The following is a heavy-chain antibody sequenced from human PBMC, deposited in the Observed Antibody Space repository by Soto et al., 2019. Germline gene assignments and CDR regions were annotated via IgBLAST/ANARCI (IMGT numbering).Heavy chain of an antibody. V-gene: IGHV1-45*02. Sequence: QMQLVQSGAEVKKTGSSVKVSCKASGYTFTYRYLHWVRQAPGQALEWMGWITPFNGNTNYAQKFQDRVTITRDRSMSTAYMELSSLRSEDTAMYYCARGSSSSGWHYFDYWGQGTLVTVSS. CDR3: ARGSSSSGWHYFDY. CDR2: ITPFNGNT. D-gene: IGHD6-6*01. J-gene: IGHJ4*02. CDR1: GYTFTYRY.